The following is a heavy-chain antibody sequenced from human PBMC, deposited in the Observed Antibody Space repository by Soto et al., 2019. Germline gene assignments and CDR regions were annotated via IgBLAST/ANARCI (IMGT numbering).Heavy chain of an antibody. D-gene: IGHD5-18*01. CDR2: IYYSGST. Sequence: SETLSLTCTVSGGSISSYYWSWIRQPPGKGLEWIGYIYYSGSTNYNPSLKSRVTMSVDTSKNQFSLKLSSVTAADTAVYYCARLGPYYSYGLDYWGQGTLVTVSS. CDR3: ARLGPYYSYGLDY. J-gene: IGHJ4*02. V-gene: IGHV4-59*01. CDR1: GGSISSYY.